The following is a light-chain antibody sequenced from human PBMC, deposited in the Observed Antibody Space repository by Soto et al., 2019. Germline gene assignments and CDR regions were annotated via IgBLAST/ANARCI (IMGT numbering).Light chain of an antibody. Sequence: DILMTQSPSSLSASVGDTVTITCRASQSISVHLNWYQQKPGKVPKLLIYAASNLQSGVPSSFSGSGSETDFALTISSLQPEDFATYYCQQSYITPYTFGQGTKLQIK. CDR3: QQSYITPYT. CDR2: AAS. V-gene: IGKV1-39*01. J-gene: IGKJ2*01. CDR1: QSISVH.